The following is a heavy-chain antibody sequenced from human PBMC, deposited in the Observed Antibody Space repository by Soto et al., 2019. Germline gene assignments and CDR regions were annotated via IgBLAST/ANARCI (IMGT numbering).Heavy chain of an antibody. CDR1: GFTFSSYA. V-gene: IGHV3-23*01. D-gene: IGHD2-15*01. Sequence: GGSLRLSCAASGFTFSSYAMSWVRQAPGKGLEWVSAISGSGGSTYYADSVKGRFTISRDNSKNTLYLQMNSLRAEDTAVYYCAKAVSPSGGSYYRFDYWGQGTLVTVSS. CDR3: AKAVSPSGGSYYRFDY. CDR2: ISGSGGST. J-gene: IGHJ4*02.